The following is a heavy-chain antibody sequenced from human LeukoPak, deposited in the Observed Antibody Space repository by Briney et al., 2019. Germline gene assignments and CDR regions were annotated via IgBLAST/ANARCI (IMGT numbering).Heavy chain of an antibody. J-gene: IGHJ4*02. CDR3: ARNTYSSGWYVLFY. D-gene: IGHD6-19*01. V-gene: IGHV3-23*01. CDR1: GFTFSSYA. CDR2: ISGSGGST. Sequence: GGSLRLSSAASGFTFSSYAMSVVRQAPGKGLEWVSAISGSGGSTYYADSVKGRFTISRDNSKNTLYLQMNSLRAEDTAVYYCARNTYSSGWYVLFYWGQGTLVTVSS.